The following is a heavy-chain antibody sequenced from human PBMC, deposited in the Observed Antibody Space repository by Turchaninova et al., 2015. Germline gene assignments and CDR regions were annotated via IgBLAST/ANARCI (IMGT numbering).Heavy chain of an antibody. Sequence: EVHLVESGGTLVQPGGSLRLSCEASGFFFSAYWLRWVRQATGKGRECVANINQDVSDKYYVDSVRCRFTITRDNAKNSVYLQMNSLSGEDTATYYSARDKLKGPTLLDYWGQGTLVTVSS. V-gene: IGHV3-7*03. J-gene: IGHJ4*02. CDR1: GFFFSAYW. D-gene: IGHD1-26*01. CDR3: ARDKLKGPTLLDY. CDR2: INQDVSDK.